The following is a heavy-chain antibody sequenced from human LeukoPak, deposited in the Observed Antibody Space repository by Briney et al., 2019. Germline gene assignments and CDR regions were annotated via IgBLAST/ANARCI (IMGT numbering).Heavy chain of an antibody. CDR1: GFTFSTYT. CDR3: AKAAFSRTSYFDY. V-gene: IGHV3-23*01. CDR2: ISGSGGNT. J-gene: IGHJ4*02. D-gene: IGHD3-3*02. Sequence: PGGSLRLSCAASGFTFSTYTMSWVRQAPGKGLEGGSAISGSGGNTHYADCVKGRFTTSRHNSKNTLYLQMDSLRADDTAVYYYAKAAFSRTSYFDYWGQGTLVTASS.